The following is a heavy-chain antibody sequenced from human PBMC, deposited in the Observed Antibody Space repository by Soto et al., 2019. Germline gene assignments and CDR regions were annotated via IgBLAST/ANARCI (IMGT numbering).Heavy chain of an antibody. D-gene: IGHD4-17*01. Sequence: QVQLVESGGGVVQPGRSLRLSCAASGFTFSSYAMHWVRQAPGKGLERVAVISYDGSNKYYADSVKGRFTSSRDNSKNTLYLQMNSLRAEDTAVYYCARDPTTVTTRLYFDYWGQGTLVTVSS. CDR2: ISYDGSNK. CDR1: GFTFSSYA. J-gene: IGHJ4*02. CDR3: ARDPTTVTTRLYFDY. V-gene: IGHV3-30-3*01.